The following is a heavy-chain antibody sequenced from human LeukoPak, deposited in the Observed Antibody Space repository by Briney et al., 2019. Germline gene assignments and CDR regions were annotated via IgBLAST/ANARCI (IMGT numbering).Heavy chain of an antibody. CDR1: GYSFTSYW. CDR3: ARQQAGYNFYFDQ. V-gene: IGHV5-51*01. D-gene: IGHD5-24*01. CDR2: IYPGDSHT. Sequence: GESLKISCKGSGYSFTSYWIGWVRQMPGKGLEWMGVIYPGDSHTRYSPSFQGQVTISADKSISTAFLQWSSLKASDTAMYFCARQQAGYNFYFDQWGQGTLVTVSS. J-gene: IGHJ4*02.